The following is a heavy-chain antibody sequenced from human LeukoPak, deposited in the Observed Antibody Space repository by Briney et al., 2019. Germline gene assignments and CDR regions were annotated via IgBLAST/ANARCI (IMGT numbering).Heavy chain of an antibody. V-gene: IGHV6-1*01. CDR3: AGGNRAYYFFDY. CDR2: TYHRSKWYN. D-gene: IGHD2-21*01. J-gene: IGHJ4*02. Sequence: KHSQTLSLTCVISGDSVSTNRAAWNWIRQSPSRGLEWLGRTYHRSKWYNDYALSVKSRITINPDTSKNQFSLQLISVTPEDTAVYYCAGGNRAYYFFDYWGQGTLVTVSS. CDR1: GDSVSTNRAA.